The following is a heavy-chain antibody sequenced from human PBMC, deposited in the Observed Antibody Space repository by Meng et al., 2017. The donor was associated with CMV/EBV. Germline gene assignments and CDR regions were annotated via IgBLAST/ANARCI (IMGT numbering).Heavy chain of an antibody. CDR3: ARAVGMYVGGSGIDYFDY. Sequence: GESLKISCAASGFTFSDYYMSWIRQAPGKGLEWVSYISSSGSTIYYADSVKGRFTISRDNTKNSLYLQMNSLRAEDTAVYYCARAVGMYVGGSGIDYFDYWGQGTLVTVSS. V-gene: IGHV3-11*04. CDR2: ISSSGSTI. CDR1: GFTFSDYY. D-gene: IGHD3-10*01. J-gene: IGHJ4*02.